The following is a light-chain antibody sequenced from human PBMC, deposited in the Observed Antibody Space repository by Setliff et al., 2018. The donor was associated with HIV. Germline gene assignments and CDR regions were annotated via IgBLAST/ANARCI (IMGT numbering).Light chain of an antibody. CDR2: EVS. J-gene: IGLJ1*01. CDR1: RSNVGTFNL. V-gene: IGLV2-14*02. Sequence: QSALTQPASVSGSPGQSITLSCTGTRSNVGTFNLVSWYQQRPGKAPKLMISEVSNRPSGVSNRFSGSKSGNTASLTISGLQAEDEADYYCSSYTSGSTRVFGTGTKVTVL. CDR3: SSYTSGSTRV.